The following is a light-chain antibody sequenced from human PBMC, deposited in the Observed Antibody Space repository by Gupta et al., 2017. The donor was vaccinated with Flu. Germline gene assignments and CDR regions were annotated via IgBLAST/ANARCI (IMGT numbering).Light chain of an antibody. V-gene: IGKV1-5*03. J-gene: IGKJ1*01. CDR1: QSISSW. Sequence: DIQMTQSPSTLSASVGDRVTITCRASQSISSWLAWYQQKPGKAPKLLIYKASSLESGVPSRFSGSGPGTEFTFTISSLQPDDFATYYCQQYSGFSTFGQGTKVEIK. CDR2: KAS. CDR3: QQYSGFST.